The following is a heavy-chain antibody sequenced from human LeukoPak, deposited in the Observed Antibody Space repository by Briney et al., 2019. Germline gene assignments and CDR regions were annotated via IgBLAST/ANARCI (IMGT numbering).Heavy chain of an antibody. CDR2: IYPGDSDT. J-gene: IGHJ4*02. V-gene: IGHV5-51*01. CDR1: EDTFTTYW. Sequence: GESPKISCTGSEDTFTTYWIAWVRQMPGKGLEWMGIIYPGDSDTRYSPSFHGQVTISADTSISTAYLQWRSLKASDTAMYYCATLRGPDGAFYFAYWGQGTLVTVSS. D-gene: IGHD3-16*01. CDR3: ATLRGPDGAFYFAY.